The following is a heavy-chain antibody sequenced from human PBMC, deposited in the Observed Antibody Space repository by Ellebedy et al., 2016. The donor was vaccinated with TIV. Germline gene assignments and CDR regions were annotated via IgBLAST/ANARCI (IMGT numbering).Heavy chain of an antibody. CDR1: GFTLRDYW. Sequence: GESLKTSCAVPGFTLRDYWLNWVRQAPGKGLVWVSRDDGSRTYYADSVKGRFTISRDNAKKTVYLQMNSLRVEDTAVYYCTKSDYFDPWGQGTLVTVSS. V-gene: IGHV3-74*01. CDR2: DDGSRT. D-gene: IGHD4/OR15-4a*01. CDR3: TKSDYFDP. J-gene: IGHJ5*02.